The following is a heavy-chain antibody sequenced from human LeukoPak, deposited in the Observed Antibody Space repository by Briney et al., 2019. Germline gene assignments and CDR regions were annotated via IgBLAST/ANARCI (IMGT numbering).Heavy chain of an antibody. D-gene: IGHD3/OR15-3a*01. J-gene: IGHJ4*02. CDR1: GGSISSYY. V-gene: IGHV4-4*09. CDR2: IYHSGSN. CDR3: ARGTDRLPQY. Sequence: SETLSLTCTVSGGSISSYYWSWIRQPPGKGLEWIGYIYHSGSNDYNPSLKSRVTISLDMSKNHFSLTLSSVTAADTAVYYCARGTDRLPQYWGQGTLVTVSS.